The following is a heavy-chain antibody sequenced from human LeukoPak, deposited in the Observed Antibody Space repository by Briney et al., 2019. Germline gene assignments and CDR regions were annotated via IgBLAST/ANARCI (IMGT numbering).Heavy chain of an antibody. CDR1: GGSFSGYY. J-gene: IGHJ4*02. V-gene: IGHV4-34*01. CDR2: INHSGST. D-gene: IGHD3-10*01. CDR3: ARQRITMVRDSWRGYFDY. Sequence: PSETLSLTCAVYGGSFSGYYWSWIRQPPGMGLEWIGEINHSGSTNYNPSLKSRVTISVDTSKNQFSLKLSSVTAADTAVYYCARQRITMVRDSWRGYFDYWGQGTLVTVSS.